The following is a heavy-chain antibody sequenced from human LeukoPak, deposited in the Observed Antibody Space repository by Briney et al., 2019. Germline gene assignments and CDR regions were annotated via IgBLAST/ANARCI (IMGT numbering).Heavy chain of an antibody. V-gene: IGHV5-51*01. CDR1: GYSFTSYW. J-gene: IGHJ6*02. D-gene: IGHD6-13*01. CDR3: ARRGTAAGRVLGYYYYYYGMDV. CDR2: IYPGDSDT. Sequence: GESLKISCKGSGYSFTSYWIGWVRQMPGKRLEWTGIIYPGDSDTRYSPSFQGQVTISADKSISTAYLQWSSLKASDTAMYYCARRGTAAGRVLGYYYYYYGMDVWGQGTTVTVSS.